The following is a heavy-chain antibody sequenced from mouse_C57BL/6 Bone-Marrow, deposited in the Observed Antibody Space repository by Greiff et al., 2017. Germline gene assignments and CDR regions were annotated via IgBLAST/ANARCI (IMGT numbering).Heavy chain of an antibody. CDR2: IDPSDSET. CDR3: ARDGEYYGSRYFDV. CDR1: GYTFTSYW. Sequence: QVQLQQPGAELVRPGSSVKLSCKASGYTFTSYWMHWVKQRPIQGLEWIGNIDPSDSETHYNQKFKDKATLTVDKSSSTAYMQLSSLTSEDSAVYYCARDGEYYGSRYFDVWGTGTTVTVSS. D-gene: IGHD1-1*01. J-gene: IGHJ1*03. V-gene: IGHV1-52*01.